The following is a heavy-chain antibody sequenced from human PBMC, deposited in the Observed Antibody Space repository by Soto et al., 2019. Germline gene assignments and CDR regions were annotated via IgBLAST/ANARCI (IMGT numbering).Heavy chain of an antibody. J-gene: IGHJ6*03. CDR3: ARKISYYYYMDV. CDR2: IYRGGST. CDR1: GFTVSSNY. V-gene: IGHV3-66*01. Sequence: GGSLRLSCAASGFTVSSNYMSWVRQAPGKGLEWVSVIYRGGSTYYADSVKGRFTISRDNSKNTLYLQMNSLTAEDTAVYYCARKISYYYYMDVWGKGTTVTVSS.